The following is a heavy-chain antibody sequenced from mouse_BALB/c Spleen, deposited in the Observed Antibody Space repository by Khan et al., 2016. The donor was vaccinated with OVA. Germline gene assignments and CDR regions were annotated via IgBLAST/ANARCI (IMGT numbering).Heavy chain of an antibody. CDR2: INPGSGGT. D-gene: IGHD2-14*01. Sequence: QVQLQQSGAELVRPGTSVKVSCKAPGYAFTNYLIEWVKQRPGQGLEWIGVINPGSGGTNYNEKFKGKATLTADKSSSTAYMQLSSLTSDDSAVYFCASGGYDGGYAMDYWGQGTSVTVSS. CDR1: GYAFTNYL. CDR3: ASGGYDGGYAMDY. V-gene: IGHV1-54*01. J-gene: IGHJ4*01.